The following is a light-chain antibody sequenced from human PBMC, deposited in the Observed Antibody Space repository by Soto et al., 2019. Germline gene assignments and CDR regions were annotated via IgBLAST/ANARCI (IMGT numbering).Light chain of an antibody. J-gene: IGKJ1*01. CDR2: DAS. Sequence: DIQMTQSPSSLSASVGDRVTITCQASQDISNYLNWYQQKPGKAPKLLIYDASNLETGVPSRFSGSGSGTDFTFTSSSLQPEDIATYYCQQYNTFSTFGQGTKVEIK. CDR1: QDISNY. V-gene: IGKV1-33*01. CDR3: QQYNTFST.